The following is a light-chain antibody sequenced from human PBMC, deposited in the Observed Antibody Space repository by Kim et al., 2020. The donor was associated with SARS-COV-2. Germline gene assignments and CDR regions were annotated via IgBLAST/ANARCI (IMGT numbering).Light chain of an antibody. Sequence: EIVLTQSPGTLSLSPGERATLSCRASQSVSRSYLAWYQQKPGQAPRLLIHGASSRATGIPDRFSGSGSGTDFTLTISRLEPEDFAVYYCQQYGSSLYTFGQGTKLEIK. V-gene: IGKV3-20*01. CDR3: QQYGSSLYT. J-gene: IGKJ2*01. CDR2: GAS. CDR1: QSVSRSY.